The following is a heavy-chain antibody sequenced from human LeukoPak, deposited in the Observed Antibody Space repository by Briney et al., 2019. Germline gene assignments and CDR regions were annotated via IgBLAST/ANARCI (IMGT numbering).Heavy chain of an antibody. CDR2: INHRGST. D-gene: IGHD3-22*01. V-gene: IGHV4-34*10. CDR1: GESFSGHY. J-gene: IGHJ4*02. CDR3: ARDRDYYDTSGYWGVFDY. Sequence: SETLSLTCAVYGESFSGHYGSWIRQPPGKGLEWIGEINHRGSTSYNPSLKSRVTMSVDTSKNQFSLKLTSVTAADTAVYYCARDRDYYDTSGYWGVFDYWGQGTLVTVSS.